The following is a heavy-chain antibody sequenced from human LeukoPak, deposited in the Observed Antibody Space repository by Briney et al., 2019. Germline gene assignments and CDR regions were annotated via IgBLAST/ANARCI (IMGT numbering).Heavy chain of an antibody. CDR2: INPSGGST. CDR1: GYTFTSYY. Sequence: ASVKVSCKASGYTFTSYYMHWVRQAPGHGLEWMGIINPSGGSTSYAQKFQGRVTMTRDTSTSTVYMELSSLRSEDTAVYYCARDPEGGNSDWYFHLWGRGTLVTVSS. D-gene: IGHD4-23*01. J-gene: IGHJ2*01. V-gene: IGHV1-46*01. CDR3: ARDPEGGNSDWYFHL.